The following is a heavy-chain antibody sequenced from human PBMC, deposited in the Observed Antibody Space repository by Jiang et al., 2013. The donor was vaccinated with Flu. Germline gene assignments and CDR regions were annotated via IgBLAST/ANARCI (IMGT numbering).Heavy chain of an antibody. D-gene: IGHD3-22*01. CDR2: STVMAL. Sequence: SWVRPRRPREGERGVGRQSSTVMALHTTRTSVKGRFTISRHGSNNMLYLQMNSLRAEDTAVYYCARERYFDASGYYYYYYGMDVWGQGTTVTVSS. CDR3: ARERYFDASGYYYYYYGMDV. J-gene: IGHJ6*02. V-gene: IGHV3-53*04.